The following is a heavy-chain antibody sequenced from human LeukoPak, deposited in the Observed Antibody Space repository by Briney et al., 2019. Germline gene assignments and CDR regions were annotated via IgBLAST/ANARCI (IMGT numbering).Heavy chain of an antibody. Sequence: SVKISCKASGGTLSSHAISWVRQAPGQGHEYMGGIIPMFGTPNYAQKFQGRVTVTADASTSTAYMELSSLRSEETAVYYCAREGDGRSGEVRAFEIWGQGTMVTVSS. J-gene: IGHJ3*02. D-gene: IGHD3-10*01. CDR3: AREGDGRSGEVRAFEI. V-gene: IGHV1-69*13. CDR1: GGTLSSHA. CDR2: IIPMFGTP.